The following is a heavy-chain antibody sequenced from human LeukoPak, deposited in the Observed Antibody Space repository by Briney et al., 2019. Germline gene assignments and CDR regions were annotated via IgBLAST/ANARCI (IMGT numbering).Heavy chain of an antibody. CDR1: GITFSPHI. CDR3: AKPGIGFDY. D-gene: IGHD1-26*01. J-gene: IGHJ4*02. Sequence: PGGSLRLSCAASGITFSPHIMCWVRQAPGKGLEWVTTISSDGTKGYYADSVKGRFTISRDNSKNTLSLQMSSLRAEDTAGYYCAKPGIGFDYWGQGTLVTVSS. V-gene: IGHV3-30*18. CDR2: ISSDGTKG.